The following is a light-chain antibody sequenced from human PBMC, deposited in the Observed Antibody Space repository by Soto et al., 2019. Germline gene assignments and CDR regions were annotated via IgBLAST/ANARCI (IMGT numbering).Light chain of an antibody. CDR3: QQSFTFPYT. V-gene: IGKV1-39*01. J-gene: IGKJ2*01. CDR1: QSITDY. Sequence: DIQMTQSPSSLSASVGDRVTITCRANQSITDYLSWYQQRAGQAPTLLIYDASNLQSGVPSRFSGRGSGTDFTLTISGLQREDFATYYCQQSFTFPYTFGQGTKLEIK. CDR2: DAS.